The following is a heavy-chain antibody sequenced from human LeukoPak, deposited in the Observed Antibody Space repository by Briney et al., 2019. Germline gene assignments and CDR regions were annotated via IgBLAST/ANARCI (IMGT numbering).Heavy chain of an antibody. J-gene: IGHJ4*02. D-gene: IGHD1-26*01. CDR1: GASITSYY. V-gene: IGHV4-59*08. CDR3: ARLSIVGATNFDY. Sequence: SETLSLTCTVSGASITSYYWSWIRQPPGKGLEWIGYIYYSGSTTYKPSLKSRVTISVDTSKNQFSLKLSSVTAADTAVYYCARLSIVGATNFDYWGQGTLVTVSA. CDR2: IYYSGST.